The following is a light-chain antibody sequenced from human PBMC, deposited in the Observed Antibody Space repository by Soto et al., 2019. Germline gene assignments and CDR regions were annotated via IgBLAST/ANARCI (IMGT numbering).Light chain of an antibody. CDR3: MQATQSHWT. CDR2: KVS. J-gene: IGKJ1*01. Sequence: DIVMTQTPLSSPVTLGQAASISCRSSQSLVHNDGNTYLSCFQQRPGQPPRLLSYKVSDRFSGVQDRFSGSGAGTDFTLTISRVEAEDVGIYYCMQATQSHWTFGQGTKVEIK. V-gene: IGKV2-24*01. CDR1: QSLVHNDGNTY.